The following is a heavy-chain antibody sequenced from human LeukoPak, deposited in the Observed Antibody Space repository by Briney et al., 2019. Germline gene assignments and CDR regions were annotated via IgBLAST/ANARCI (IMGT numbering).Heavy chain of an antibody. J-gene: IGHJ5*02. CDR3: ARDHDSGYEYNWFDP. CDR1: GFTFSSYW. CDR2: IKQDGSEK. V-gene: IGHV3-7*01. D-gene: IGHD5-12*01. Sequence: GGSLRLSCAASGFTFSSYWMSWVRQAPGKGLEWVANIKQDGSEKYYVDSVKGRFTISRDNAENSLYLQMNSLRAEDTAVYYCARDHDSGYEYNWFDPWGQGTLVTVSS.